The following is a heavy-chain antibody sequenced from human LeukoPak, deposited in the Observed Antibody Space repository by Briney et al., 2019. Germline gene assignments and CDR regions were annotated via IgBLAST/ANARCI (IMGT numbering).Heavy chain of an antibody. J-gene: IGHJ5*02. V-gene: IGHV3-23*01. D-gene: IGHD1-14*01. CDR1: GFTFSTFA. CDR2: ITGSGAGT. CDR3: AKGKGDSNLDWFDP. Sequence: GGSLRLSCAASGFTFSTFAMTWVRQGPGKGLEWVSSITGSGAGTYYADSVKGRFTISRDNSKSTLYLQINSLRAGDTAIYYCAKGKGDSNLDWFDPWGQGTLVTVSS.